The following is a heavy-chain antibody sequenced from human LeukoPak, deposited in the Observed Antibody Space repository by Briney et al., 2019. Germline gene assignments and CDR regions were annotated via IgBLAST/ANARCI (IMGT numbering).Heavy chain of an antibody. CDR1: GGSISSSSYY. V-gene: IGHV4-39*07. Sequence: SETLSLTCTVSGGSISSSSYYWGWIRQPPGKGLEWIGSIYYSGSTYHNPSLKSRVTISVDTSKNQFSLKLSSVTAADTAVYYCARDLGSSWYVHFDYWGQGTLVTVSS. CDR2: IYYSGST. CDR3: ARDLGSSWYVHFDY. D-gene: IGHD6-13*01. J-gene: IGHJ4*02.